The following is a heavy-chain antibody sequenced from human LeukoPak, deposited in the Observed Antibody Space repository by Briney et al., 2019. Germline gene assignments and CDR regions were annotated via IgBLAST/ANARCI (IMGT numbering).Heavy chain of an antibody. V-gene: IGHV3-23*01. CDR2: ISGSGGST. Sequence: GGSLRLSCAASGFTFSSYAMSWVRQAPGKGLEWVSAISGSGGSTYYADSVKGRFTISRDNSKNTLYLQMNSLRAEDTAVYYCAKANIGRIIMSPVDYWGQGTLVTVSS. D-gene: IGHD3-10*02. CDR3: AKANIGRIIMSPVDY. CDR1: GFTFSSYA. J-gene: IGHJ4*02.